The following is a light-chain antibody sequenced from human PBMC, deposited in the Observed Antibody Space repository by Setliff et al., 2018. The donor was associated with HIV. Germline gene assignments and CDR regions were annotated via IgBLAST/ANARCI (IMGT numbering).Light chain of an antibody. J-gene: IGLJ2*01. CDR2: DTT. CDR1: TGPVTSGHY. CDR3: LLSYNGVRI. Sequence: QAVVTQEPSLTVSPGGTVTLTCGSSTGPVTSGHYPYWLQHKPGQAPRTLIYDTTYKHSWTPARFSGSLLGGEATLTLSGAQPDDEADYYCLLSYNGVRIFGGGTKVTVL. V-gene: IGLV7-46*01.